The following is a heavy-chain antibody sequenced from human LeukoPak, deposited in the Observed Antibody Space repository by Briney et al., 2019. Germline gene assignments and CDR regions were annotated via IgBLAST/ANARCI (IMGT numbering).Heavy chain of an antibody. CDR3: ARGYDYGDYVGDFDY. D-gene: IGHD4-17*01. CDR1: GYTFTSYP. J-gene: IGHJ4*02. CDR2: ITTYNGNT. V-gene: IGHV1-18*01. Sequence: ASVKVSCKASGYTFTSYPITWVRQAPGQGLEWMGWITTYNGNTNYAQKLQGRVTITTDTSTSTAYMALRGLRSDDTAVYYCARGYDYGDYVGDFDYWGQGTLVTVSS.